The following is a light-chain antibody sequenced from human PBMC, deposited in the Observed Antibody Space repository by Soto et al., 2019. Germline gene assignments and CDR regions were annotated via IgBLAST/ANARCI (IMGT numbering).Light chain of an antibody. CDR3: QAWESSTVV. CDR1: KLGDKY. Sequence: SYELTQPPSVSVSPGQTASITCSGDKLGDKYACWYQQKPGQSPVLVIYQDGKRPSGIPERFSGSNSGNTATLTISGTQAMDEADYYCQAWESSTVVFGGGTKLTVL. V-gene: IGLV3-1*01. J-gene: IGLJ2*01. CDR2: QDG.